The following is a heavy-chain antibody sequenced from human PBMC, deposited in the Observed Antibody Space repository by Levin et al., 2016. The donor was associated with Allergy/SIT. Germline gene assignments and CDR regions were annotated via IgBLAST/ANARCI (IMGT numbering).Heavy chain of an antibody. CDR3: ARFSSIATRALDY. CDR1: GGSINNYY. Sequence: SETLSLTCTVSGGSINNYYWSWIRQPPGKGLEWIGYIYYSGSTNYNPSLKSRVTISVDTSKNQFSLNLNSVTAADTAVYYCARFSSIATRALDYWGQGTLVTVSS. CDR2: IYYSGST. J-gene: IGHJ4*02. D-gene: IGHD6-6*01. V-gene: IGHV4-59*01.